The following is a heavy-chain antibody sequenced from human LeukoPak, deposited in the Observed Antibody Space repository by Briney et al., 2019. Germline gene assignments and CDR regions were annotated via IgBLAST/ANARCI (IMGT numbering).Heavy chain of an antibody. CDR2: FDPEVGET. Sequence: GASVKVSCKVSGYILPELSMHWVRQAPGKGLEWMGGFDPEVGETVYAQKFQGRVTMTEDTSKDTAYMELSSLRSEDTAVYFCATPVTYYFDSSAYYPFNYWGQGTLVTVSS. CDR3: ATPVTYYFDSSAYYPFNY. V-gene: IGHV1-24*01. D-gene: IGHD3-22*01. J-gene: IGHJ4*02. CDR1: GYILPELS.